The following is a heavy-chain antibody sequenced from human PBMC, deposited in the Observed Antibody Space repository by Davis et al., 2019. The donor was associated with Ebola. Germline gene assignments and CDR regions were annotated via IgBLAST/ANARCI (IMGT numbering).Heavy chain of an antibody. CDR3: ARESVYDGSFDY. J-gene: IGHJ4*02. CDR1: ARSISTGSYY. Sequence: SETLSLTCTVSARSISTGSYYCSSIRQPAGKGLQWFGHTYTSGSTNYNPSLKSRVTISVDTSKNQFSLKLTSVTAADTAVYYCARESVYDGSFDYWGQGTLVTVSS. D-gene: IGHD3-22*01. V-gene: IGHV4-61*09. CDR2: TYTSGST.